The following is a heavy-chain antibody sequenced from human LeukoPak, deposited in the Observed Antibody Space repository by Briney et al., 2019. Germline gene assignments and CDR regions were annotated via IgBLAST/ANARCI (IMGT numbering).Heavy chain of an antibody. CDR3: TREGSGWYTDY. V-gene: IGHV3-73*01. D-gene: IGHD6-19*01. CDR2: VRSKVNSYAT. Sequence: GGSLRLSCVVSGFTLSTYSINWVRQAPGKGLEWVGRVRSKVNSYATAYAASVKGRFTISRDDSKNTAYLQMNSLKTEDTAVYYCTREGSGWYTDYWGQGTLVTVSS. CDR1: GFTLSTYS. J-gene: IGHJ4*02.